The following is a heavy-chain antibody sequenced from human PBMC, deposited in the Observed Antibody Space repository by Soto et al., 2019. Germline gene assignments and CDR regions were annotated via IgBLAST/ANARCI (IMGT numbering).Heavy chain of an antibody. J-gene: IGHJ6*02. D-gene: IGHD3-16*01. CDR3: AMVDNYVTPTTQDV. Sequence: QVQLVQSGDEVRKPGSSVKVSCKASGYIFVNYGIAWVRQAPGQGLEWMGWISPYSGNTHYASKVQGRLTMTTDTPTCTPYTDLESLTSDDTAGYYCAMVDNYVTPTTQDVWGQGTTVTVSS. V-gene: IGHV1-18*01. CDR1: GYIFVNYG. CDR2: ISPYSGNT.